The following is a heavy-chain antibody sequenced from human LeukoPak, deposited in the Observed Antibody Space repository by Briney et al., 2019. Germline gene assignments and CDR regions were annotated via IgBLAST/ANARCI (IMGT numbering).Heavy chain of an antibody. Sequence: GGALELSCAASGFTFSSYWMHWVRQAPGKGLVWVSRINSDGSSTSYADSVKGRFTISRDNAKNTLYLQMNSLRAEDTAVYYCARLPVAMRAFDYWGQGTLVTVSS. CDR2: INSDGSST. CDR3: ARLPVAMRAFDY. CDR1: GFTFSSYW. D-gene: IGHD5-12*01. V-gene: IGHV3-74*01. J-gene: IGHJ4*02.